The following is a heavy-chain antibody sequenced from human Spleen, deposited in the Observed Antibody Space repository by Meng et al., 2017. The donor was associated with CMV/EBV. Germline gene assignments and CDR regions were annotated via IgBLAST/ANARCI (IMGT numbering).Heavy chain of an antibody. J-gene: IGHJ4*02. CDR2: IIPIFGTA. CDR1: GGNFNSYA. CDR3: ARVGSSGYYHGGFFDY. D-gene: IGHD3-22*01. Sequence: VKVSCKASGGNFNSYAISWVRQAPGQGLEWMGGIIPIFGTANYAQKFQGRVRITTDESTSTAYMELSSLRSEDTAVYYCARVGSSGYYHGGFFDYWGQGTLVTVSS. V-gene: IGHV1-69*05.